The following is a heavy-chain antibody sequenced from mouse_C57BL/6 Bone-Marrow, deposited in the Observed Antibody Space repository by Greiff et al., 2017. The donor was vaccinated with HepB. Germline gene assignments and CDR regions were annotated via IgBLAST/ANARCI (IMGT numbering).Heavy chain of an antibody. CDR1: GFTFSSYA. Sequence: EVHLVESGEGLVKPGGSLKLSCAASGFTFSSYAMSWVRQTPEKRLEWVAYISSGGDYIYYADTVKGRFTISRDNARNTLYLQMSSLKSEDTAMYYCTREGSNYGYFDYWGQGTTLTVSS. D-gene: IGHD2-5*01. V-gene: IGHV5-9-1*02. CDR3: TREGSNYGYFDY. J-gene: IGHJ2*01. CDR2: ISSGGDYI.